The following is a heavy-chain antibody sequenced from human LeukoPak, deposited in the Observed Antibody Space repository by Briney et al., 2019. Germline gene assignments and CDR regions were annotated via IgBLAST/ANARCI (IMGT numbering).Heavy chain of an antibody. Sequence: GGSLRLSCAASGFTFSSYSMNWVRQAPGKGLEWVSSISSSSSYIYYADSVKGRFTISRDNAKNSLYLQMNSLRAEDTAVYYCARDEVAARGIDYWGQGTLVTVSS. CDR2: ISSSSSYI. D-gene: IGHD6-6*01. CDR1: GFTFSSYS. J-gene: IGHJ4*02. V-gene: IGHV3-21*01. CDR3: ARDEVAARGIDY.